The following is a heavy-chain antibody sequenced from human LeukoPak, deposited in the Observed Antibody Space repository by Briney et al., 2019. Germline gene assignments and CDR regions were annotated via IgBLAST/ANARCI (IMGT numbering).Heavy chain of an antibody. V-gene: IGHV1-69*05. D-gene: IGHD2-2*01. CDR2: IIPMFGTP. CDR3: ASPKRGQLLHRDAFDI. J-gene: IGHJ3*02. Sequence: GASVKVSCKASGDTFSRNSVSWVRQAPGQGLEWMGGIIPMFGTPNYAQKFQGRVTITTDESTSTAYMELSSLRSEDTAVYYCASPKRGQLLHRDAFDIWGQGTMVTVSS. CDR1: GDTFSRNS.